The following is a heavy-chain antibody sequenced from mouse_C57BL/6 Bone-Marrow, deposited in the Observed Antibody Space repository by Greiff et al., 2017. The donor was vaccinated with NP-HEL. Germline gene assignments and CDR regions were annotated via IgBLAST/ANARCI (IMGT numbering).Heavy chain of an antibody. CDR3: ARDDSHWYFDV. J-gene: IGHJ1*03. V-gene: IGHV1-53*01. CDR2: INPSNGGT. CDR1: GYTFTSYW. D-gene: IGHD2-4*01. Sequence: VQLQQSGTELVKPGASVKLSCKASGYTFTSYWMHWVKQRPGQGLEWIGNINPSNGGTNYNQKFKGKSTLTVDKSSSTAYMQLSSLTSEDSAVYYCARDDSHWYFDVWGTGTTVTVSS.